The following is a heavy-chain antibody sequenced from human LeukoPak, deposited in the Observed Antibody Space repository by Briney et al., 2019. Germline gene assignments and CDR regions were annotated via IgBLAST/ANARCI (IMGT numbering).Heavy chain of an antibody. D-gene: IGHD6-19*01. Sequence: GGSLRLSCAASGFTFSSYAMHWVRQGPGKGLVWVSRVKGDGSGTSHADSVKGRFTISRDNAKNTLFLQMTSLRAEDTAVYYCVRGNSGSRTTPFDYWGQGTLVTVSS. V-gene: IGHV3-74*01. CDR1: GFTFSSYA. J-gene: IGHJ4*02. CDR2: VKGDGSGT. CDR3: VRGNSGSRTTPFDY.